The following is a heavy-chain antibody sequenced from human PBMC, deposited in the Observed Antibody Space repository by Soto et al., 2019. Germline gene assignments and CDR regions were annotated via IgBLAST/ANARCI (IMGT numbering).Heavy chain of an antibody. CDR1: GFTFSDHY. Sequence: GSLRLSCAVSGFTFSDHYMDWVRQAPGKGLEWVGRTRNKANSYTTEYAASVRGRFTLSRDDSTNSLYLQMNSLRDEDTAVYYCARGGGFLDYWGQGTLVTVSS. CDR3: ARGGGFLDY. V-gene: IGHV3-72*01. D-gene: IGHD3-3*01. J-gene: IGHJ4*02. CDR2: TRNKANSYTT.